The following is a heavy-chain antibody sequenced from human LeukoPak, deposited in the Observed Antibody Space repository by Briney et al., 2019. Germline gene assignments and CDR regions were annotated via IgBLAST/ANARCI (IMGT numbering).Heavy chain of an antibody. CDR3: ASGATINYYYYYYMDV. CDR2: IIPIFGTA. D-gene: IGHD5-12*01. J-gene: IGHJ6*03. CDR1: GGTFISYA. Sequence: SVKVSCKASGGTFISYAISWVRQAPGQGLEWMGRIIPIFGTANYAQKFQGRVTITTDESTSTAYMELSSLRSEDTAVYYCASGATINYYYYYYMDVWGKGTTVTVSS. V-gene: IGHV1-69*05.